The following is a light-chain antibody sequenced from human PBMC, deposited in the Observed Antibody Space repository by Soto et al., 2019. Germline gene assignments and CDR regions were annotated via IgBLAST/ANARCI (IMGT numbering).Light chain of an antibody. J-gene: IGLJ1*01. CDR2: DVT. Sequence: QSALTQPASVSGSPEQSITISCTGTSSDVGSYNYVSWYQQHPGKAPKLMIYDVTNRPSGVSNRFSGSKSGNTASLTISGLQAEDEADYCCSSYTSSSTYVFGTGTKVTV. V-gene: IGLV2-14*01. CDR1: SSDVGSYNY. CDR3: SSYTSSSTYV.